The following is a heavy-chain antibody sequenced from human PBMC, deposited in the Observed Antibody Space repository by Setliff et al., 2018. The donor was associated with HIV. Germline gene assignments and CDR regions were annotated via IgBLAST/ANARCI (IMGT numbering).Heavy chain of an antibody. Sequence: GGSLRLSCAASGFTFSDYNMHWVRQTPGTGLEWVAVIWFDGSNKYHSDSVKGRFTISRDNSKNTLYVQMNSLRAEDTAVYYCARDQLAMVRRNGMDVWGQGTTVTVSS. J-gene: IGHJ6*02. V-gene: IGHV3-33*08. CDR2: IWFDGSNK. D-gene: IGHD3-10*01. CDR1: GFTFSDYN. CDR3: ARDQLAMVRRNGMDV.